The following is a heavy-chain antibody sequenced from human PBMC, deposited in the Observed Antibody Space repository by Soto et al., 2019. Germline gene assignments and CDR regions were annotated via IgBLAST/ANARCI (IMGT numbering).Heavy chain of an antibody. CDR1: GGSFSGYY. CDR2: INHSGST. J-gene: IGHJ6*02. Sequence: SETLSLTCAVYGGSFSGYYWRWIRQPPGKGLEWIGEINHSGSTNYNPSLKSRVTISVDTSKNQFSLKLSSVTAADTAVYYCAREFGQWLVLDYYYGMDVWGQGTTVTVSS. D-gene: IGHD6-19*01. V-gene: IGHV4-34*01. CDR3: AREFGQWLVLDYYYGMDV.